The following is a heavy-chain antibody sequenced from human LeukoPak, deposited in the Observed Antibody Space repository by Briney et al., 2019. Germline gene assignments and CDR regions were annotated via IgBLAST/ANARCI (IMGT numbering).Heavy chain of an antibody. CDR3: AKEGRSLQTY. D-gene: IGHD5-24*01. Sequence: WIRQAPGKGLEWVANIKEDGTETYYVDSVKGRFTISRDNAKNSLYLQMNSLRVEDTAVYYCAKEGRSLQTYWGQGTLVTVSS. J-gene: IGHJ4*02. CDR2: IKEDGTET. V-gene: IGHV3-7*03.